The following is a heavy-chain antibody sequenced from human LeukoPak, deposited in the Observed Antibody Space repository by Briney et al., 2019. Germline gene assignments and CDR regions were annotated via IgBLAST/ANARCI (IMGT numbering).Heavy chain of an antibody. D-gene: IGHD3-10*01. V-gene: IGHV3-21*01. CDR1: GFTFSSYS. J-gene: IGHJ4*02. CDR3: ARAKNLWFGELLVVDY. Sequence: GGSLRLSCAASGFTFSSYSMNWVCQAPGKGLEWVSSISSSSSYIYYADSVKGRFTISRDNAKNSLYLQMNSLRAEDTAVYYCARAKNLWFGELLVVDYWGQGTLVTVSS. CDR2: ISSSSSYI.